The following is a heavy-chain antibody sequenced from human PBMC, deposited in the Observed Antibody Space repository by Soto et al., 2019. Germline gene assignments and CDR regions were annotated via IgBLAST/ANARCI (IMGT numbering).Heavy chain of an antibody. CDR2: ISRNPSSI. Sequence: EVQLVESGGGLVQPGGSLRLSCVASGFSFSSYTMNWFRQAPGKGLERVSDISRNPSSISYADSVRGRFTISRDNAKTSLYLEMNRRRADDTAVYDCARDREYCSGDNCYETGAAYWGQRALVTVSS. CDR1: GFSFSSYT. J-gene: IGHJ4*02. V-gene: IGHV3-48*01. D-gene: IGHD2-15*01. CDR3: ARDREYCSGDNCYETGAAY.